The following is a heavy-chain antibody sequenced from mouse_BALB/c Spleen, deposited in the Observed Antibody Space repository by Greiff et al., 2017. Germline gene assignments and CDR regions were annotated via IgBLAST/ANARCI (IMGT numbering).Heavy chain of an antibody. CDR3: ARKYGNYPYYAMDY. D-gene: IGHD2-10*02. Sequence: EVQGVESGPGLVKPSQSLSLTCTVTGYSITSDYAWNWIRQFPGNKLEWMGYISYSGSTSYNPSLKSRISITRDTSKNQFFLQLNSVTTEDTATYYCARKYGNYPYYAMDYWGQGTSVTVSS. CDR1: GYSITSDYA. V-gene: IGHV3-2*02. CDR2: ISYSGST. J-gene: IGHJ4*01.